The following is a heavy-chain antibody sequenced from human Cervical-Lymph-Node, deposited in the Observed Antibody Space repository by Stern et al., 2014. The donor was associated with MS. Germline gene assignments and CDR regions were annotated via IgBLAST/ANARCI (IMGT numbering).Heavy chain of an antibody. D-gene: IGHD3-10*01. Sequence: EVHLVESGGGLVKPGGSLRLSCSASGFTFRNVWMNWVRQAPGKGLEWVGHIRNNADGGTADYAAPVKGRFTISRDDSKATLHLQMDSLKTEDTAVYYCSTDGVVRGVIAWGQGTLVTVSS. V-gene: IGHV3-15*01. CDR3: STDGVVRGVIA. CDR1: GFTFRNVW. J-gene: IGHJ5*02. CDR2: IRNNADGGTA.